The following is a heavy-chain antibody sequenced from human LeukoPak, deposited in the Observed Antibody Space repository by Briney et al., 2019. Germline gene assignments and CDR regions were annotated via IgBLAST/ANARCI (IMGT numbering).Heavy chain of an antibody. CDR1: GFTFNSYA. CDR2: ISGSGGST. CDR3: AKDMYYDILTGYYMGYNWFDP. J-gene: IGHJ5*02. D-gene: IGHD3-9*01. Sequence: GGSLRLSCAASGFTFNSYAMSWVRQAPGKGLEWVSAISGSGGSTYYADSVKGRFTISRDNSKNTLYLQMNSLRAEDTAVYYCAKDMYYDILTGYYMGYNWFDPWGQGTLVTVSS. V-gene: IGHV3-23*01.